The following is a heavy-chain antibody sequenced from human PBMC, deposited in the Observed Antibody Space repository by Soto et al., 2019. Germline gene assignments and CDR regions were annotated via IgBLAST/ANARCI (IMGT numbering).Heavy chain of an antibody. CDR3: ARDRQLWLHGVFYCCCGMDV. J-gene: IGHJ6*02. CDR1: GFTFSSYA. D-gene: IGHD5-18*01. CDR2: ISYDGSNK. V-gene: IGHV3-30-3*01. Sequence: QVQLVESGGGVVQPGRSLRLSCAASGFTFSSYAMHWVRQAPGKGLEWVAVISYDGSNKYYADSVKGRFTISRDNSKNPLYQQMNSLRAEDTAVYYCARDRQLWLHGVFYCCCGMDVWGQGTTVTVSS.